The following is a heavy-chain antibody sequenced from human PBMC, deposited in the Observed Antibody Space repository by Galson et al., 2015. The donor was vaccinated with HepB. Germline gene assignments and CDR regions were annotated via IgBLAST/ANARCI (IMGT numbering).Heavy chain of an antibody. D-gene: IGHD1-26*01. V-gene: IGHV3-30*18. CDR2: ISYDGSNK. J-gene: IGHJ6*02. Sequence: WFAEAQGKGLEWVPVISYDGSNKYHAAAVQGRFTISRDNSQNTQHLEMYRLRVEDTAVYYCAKEWVKSGSYIQSFCPYGVPVWGQGTTVTVSS. CDR3: AKEWVKSGSYIQSFCPYGVPV.